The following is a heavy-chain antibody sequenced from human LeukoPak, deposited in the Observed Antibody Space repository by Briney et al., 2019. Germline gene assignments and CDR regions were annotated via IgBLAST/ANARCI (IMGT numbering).Heavy chain of an antibody. CDR2: IYYSGRT. CDR3: ATSYYDFWSGYRYMDV. J-gene: IGHJ6*03. V-gene: IGHV4-59*11. CDR1: GGSISSLY. Sequence: PSETLSLTCTVSGGSISSLYWSWIRQPAGKGLEWIGYIYYSGRTNYNPSLKSRVTISVDTSKNQFSLKLSSVTAADTAVYYCATSYYDFWSGYRYMDVWGKGTTVTVSS. D-gene: IGHD3-3*01.